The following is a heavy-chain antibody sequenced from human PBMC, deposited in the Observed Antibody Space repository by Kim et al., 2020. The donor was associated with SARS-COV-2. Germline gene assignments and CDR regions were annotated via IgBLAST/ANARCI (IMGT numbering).Heavy chain of an antibody. D-gene: IGHD1-26*01. CDR3: AIEVGATGLDY. Sequence: GGSLRLSCAASGFTFSSYSMNWVRQAPGKGLEWVSYISSSSSTIYYADSVKGRFTISRDKAKNSLYLQMNSLRAEDTAVYYCAIEVGATGLDYWGQGTLVTVSS. J-gene: IGHJ4*02. V-gene: IGHV3-48*01. CDR2: ISSSSSTI. CDR1: GFTFSSYS.